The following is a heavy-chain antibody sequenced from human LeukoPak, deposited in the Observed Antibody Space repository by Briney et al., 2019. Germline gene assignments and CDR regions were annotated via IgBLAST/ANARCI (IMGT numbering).Heavy chain of an antibody. J-gene: IGHJ6*02. CDR1: GFTFSSYA. D-gene: IGHD2-2*01. CDR2: ISGSGGST. CDR3: AKTVPRDHSSSYYYYYGMDV. Sequence: PGGSLRLSCAASGFTFSSYAMSWVRQAPGKGLEWVSAISGSGGSTYYADSVKGRFTISRDNSKNTLYLQMNSLRAEDTAVYYCAKTVPRDHSSSYYYYYGMDVWGQGTTVTVSS. V-gene: IGHV3-23*01.